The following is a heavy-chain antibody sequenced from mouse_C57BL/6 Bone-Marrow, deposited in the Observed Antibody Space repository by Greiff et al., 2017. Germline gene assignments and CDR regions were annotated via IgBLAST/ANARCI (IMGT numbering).Heavy chain of an antibody. V-gene: IGHV10-1*01. J-gene: IGHJ3*01. CDR1: GFSFNTYA. Sequence: EVQRVESGGGLVQPKGSLKLSCAASGFSFNTYAMNWVRQAPGKGLEWVARIRSKSNNYATYYADSVKDRFTISRDDSESMLYLQMNNLKTEATAMYYCERGWLWFAYWGQGTRVTVSA. CDR2: IRSKSNNYAT. CDR3: ERGWLWFAY. D-gene: IGHD2-3*01.